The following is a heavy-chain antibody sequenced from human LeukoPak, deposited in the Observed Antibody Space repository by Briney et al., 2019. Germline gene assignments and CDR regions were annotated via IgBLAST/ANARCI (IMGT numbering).Heavy chain of an antibody. CDR3: AKGLGYCSGGSCPPNWFDP. J-gene: IGHJ5*02. D-gene: IGHD2-15*01. CDR2: ISYDGSNK. CDR1: GFTFSSYG. Sequence: PGGSLRLSCAASGFTFSSYGMHWVRQAPGKGLEWVAVISYDGSNKYYADSVKGRFTISRDNSKNTLYLQMNSLRAEDTAVYYCAKGLGYCSGGSCPPNWFDPWGQGTLVTVSS. V-gene: IGHV3-30*18.